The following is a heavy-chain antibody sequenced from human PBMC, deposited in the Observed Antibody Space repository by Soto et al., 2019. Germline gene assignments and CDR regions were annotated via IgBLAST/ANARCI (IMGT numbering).Heavy chain of an antibody. CDR2: ISGGGGST. CDR3: AKGRGGHWHFDF. D-gene: IGHD3-16*01. CDR1: GFTFSDYG. V-gene: IGHV3-23*01. J-gene: IGHJ2*01. Sequence: EVQLLESGGGLVQPGGSLRLSCATSGFTFSDYGMNWVRQSPGKGLEWVSAISGGGGSTYYADSVKGRFTISRDNSKNALYLQMNSLRADDTAVYYCAKGRGGHWHFDFWGRGTLATVSS.